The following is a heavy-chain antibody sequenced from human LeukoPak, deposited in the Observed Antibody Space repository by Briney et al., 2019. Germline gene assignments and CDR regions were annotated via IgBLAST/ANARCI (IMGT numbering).Heavy chain of an antibody. D-gene: IGHD3-9*01. V-gene: IGHV3-23*01. J-gene: IGHJ4*02. Sequence: GGSLRLSCAASGFTFSSYAMSWVRQAPGKGLEWVSAIVGSGGSTYYADSVKGRFSISRDNSKNTLFLQMNSLRVEDTALYYCSKWGDYDVLTGYYDSDFWGQGTLVTVSS. CDR1: GFTFSSYA. CDR2: IVGSGGST. CDR3: SKWGDYDVLTGYYDSDF.